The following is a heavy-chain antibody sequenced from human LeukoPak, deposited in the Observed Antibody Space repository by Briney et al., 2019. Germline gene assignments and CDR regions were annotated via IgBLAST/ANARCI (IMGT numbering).Heavy chain of an antibody. CDR3: ARVGDGGNH. Sequence: PGGSLRLSCAASGFTFSQYGMNWVRQAPGKGLEWVSYISSSSSTIYYADSVKGRFAISRDNVKNSLYLQMNSLRAEDTAVYYCARVGDGGNHWGQGTLVTVSS. CDR1: GFTFSQYG. V-gene: IGHV3-48*01. D-gene: IGHD4-23*01. J-gene: IGHJ5*02. CDR2: ISSSSSTI.